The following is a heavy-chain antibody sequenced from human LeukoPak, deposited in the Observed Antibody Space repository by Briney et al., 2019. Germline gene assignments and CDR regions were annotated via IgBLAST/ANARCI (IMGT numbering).Heavy chain of an antibody. Sequence: ASVKVSCKASGYTFTSYYMHWVRQAPGQGLEWMGGIIPIFGTANYAQKFQGRVTITADESTSTAYMELSSLRSEDTAVYYCARRGPGIIDYWGQGTLVTVSS. CDR1: GYTFTSYY. D-gene: IGHD1-14*01. V-gene: IGHV1-69*13. J-gene: IGHJ4*02. CDR3: ARRGPGIIDY. CDR2: IIPIFGTA.